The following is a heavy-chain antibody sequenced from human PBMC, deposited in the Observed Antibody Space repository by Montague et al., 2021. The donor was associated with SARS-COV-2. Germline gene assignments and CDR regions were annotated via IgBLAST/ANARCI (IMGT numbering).Heavy chain of an antibody. CDR1: GGSISDSNFH. D-gene: IGHD2-21*01. CDR2: LYYSGAT. J-gene: IGHJ4*02. V-gene: IGHV4-39*07. CDR3: ARLRGGTPGEH. Sequence: SETLSLTCTVSGGSISDSNFHWGWIRQPPGKGLEWIGTLYYSGATYYNPSLKSRVTTSMVTSKNQFSLKLTSAIAADTAVYYCARLRGGTPGEHWGQGALVTVSS.